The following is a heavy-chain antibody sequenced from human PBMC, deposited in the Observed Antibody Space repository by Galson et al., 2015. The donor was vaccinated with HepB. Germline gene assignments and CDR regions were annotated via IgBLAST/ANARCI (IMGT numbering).Heavy chain of an antibody. CDR2: ISSSSSYI. D-gene: IGHD5-18*01. V-gene: IGHV3-21*01. Sequence: SLRLSCAASGFTFSSYSMNWVRQALGKGLEWVSSISSSSSYIYYADSVKGRFTISRDNAKNSLYLQMNSLRAEDTAVYYCARDKGVQLWFERDAFDIWGQGTMVPASS. CDR3: ARDKGVQLWFERDAFDI. J-gene: IGHJ3*02. CDR1: GFTFSSYS.